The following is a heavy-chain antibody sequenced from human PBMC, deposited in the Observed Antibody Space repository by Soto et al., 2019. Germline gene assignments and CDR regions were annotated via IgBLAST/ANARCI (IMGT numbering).Heavy chain of an antibody. D-gene: IGHD6-6*01. CDR3: ARGRGRASKLATLFN. V-gene: IGHV4-34*01. CDR1: GGSFSGYY. J-gene: IGHJ4*02. CDR2: INHSGST. Sequence: PSETLSLTCAAYGGSFSGYYCSWIRQPPGKGLEWIGEINHSGSTNYNPSLKSRVTISVDTSKNQFSLKLSSVTAADTAVYYCARGRGRASKLATLFNWGQGTLVTVSS.